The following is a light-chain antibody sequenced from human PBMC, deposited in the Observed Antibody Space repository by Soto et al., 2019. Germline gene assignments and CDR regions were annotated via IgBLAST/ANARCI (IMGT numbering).Light chain of an antibody. Sequence: QSVLTQPASVSGSPGQSITISCTGTSSDVGGYNYVSWHQQHPGKAPKFMIYDVSSRPSGVSNRFSGSKSGNTASLTISGLQAEDEADYYCCSYTTSNTRQIVFGTGTKVDRP. CDR2: DVS. CDR1: SSDVGGYNY. CDR3: CSYTTSNTRQIV. V-gene: IGLV2-14*03. J-gene: IGLJ1*01.